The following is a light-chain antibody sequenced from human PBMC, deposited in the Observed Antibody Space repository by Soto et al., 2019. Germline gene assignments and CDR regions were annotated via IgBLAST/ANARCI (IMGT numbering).Light chain of an antibody. J-gene: IGLJ3*02. CDR3: LTWDSSRSAVV. V-gene: IGLV1-51*01. CDR2: DSN. CDR1: NSNIAYNY. Sequence: QSVLTQPPSVSAAPGQKVTISCAGTNSNIAYNYVSWYQQFPGSAAKLFIYDSNERPSGIPDRFSGSKSGTSATLGITGLQTGDEAEYYRLTWDSSRSAVVFGGGTKLTVL.